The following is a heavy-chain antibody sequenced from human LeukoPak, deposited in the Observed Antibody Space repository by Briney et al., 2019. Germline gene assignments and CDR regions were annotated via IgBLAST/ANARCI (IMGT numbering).Heavy chain of an antibody. V-gene: IGHV1-46*01. Sequence: GASAKVSCKASGYTFTSYYMHWVRQAPGQGLEWMGIINPSGGSTSYAQKFQGRVTMTRDTSTSTVYMELSSLRSEDTAVYYCAREAVDIAAFDIWGQGTMVTVSS. CDR1: GYTFTSYY. D-gene: IGHD5-12*01. CDR2: INPSGGST. J-gene: IGHJ3*02. CDR3: AREAVDIAAFDI.